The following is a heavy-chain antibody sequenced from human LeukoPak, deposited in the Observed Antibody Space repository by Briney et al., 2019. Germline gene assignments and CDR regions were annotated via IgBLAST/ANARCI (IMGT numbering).Heavy chain of an antibody. Sequence: ASVKVSCKASGYTFTAYYIHWVRQAPGQGLEWMGWINPNSGGTNYAQKFQGRVTLTRDTSITTAYMELSRLRSDDTAVYYCARARGLYCSSTSCYDCDVWGKGTTVTVSS. CDR2: INPNSGGT. J-gene: IGHJ6*04. CDR1: GYTFTAYY. CDR3: ARARGLYCSSTSCYDCDV. D-gene: IGHD2-2*01. V-gene: IGHV1-2*02.